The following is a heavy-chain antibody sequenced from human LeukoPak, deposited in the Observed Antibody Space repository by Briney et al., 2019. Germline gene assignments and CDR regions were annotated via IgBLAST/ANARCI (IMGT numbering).Heavy chain of an antibody. D-gene: IGHD1-14*01. CDR3: ARARSTIENDY. CDR2: IYYSGST. CDR1: GGSISSGDYY. J-gene: IGHJ4*02. V-gene: IGHV4-30-4*02. Sequence: SETLSLTCTVSGGSISSGDYYWSWIRQPPGKGLEWIGYIYYSGSTYYNPSLKSRVTISVDTSKNQFSLKLSSVTAADTAVYYCARARSTIENDYWGQGTLVTVSS.